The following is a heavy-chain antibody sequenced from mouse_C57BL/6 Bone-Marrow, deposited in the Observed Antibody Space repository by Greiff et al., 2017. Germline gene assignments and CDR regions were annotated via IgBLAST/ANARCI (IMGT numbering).Heavy chain of an antibody. CDR3: ARDVGDYDGGYFDV. D-gene: IGHD2-4*01. V-gene: IGHV7-1*01. CDR2: SRNKANDYKT. J-gene: IGHJ1*03. Sequence: EVQGVESGGGLVQSGRSLRLSCATSGFTFSDFYMEWVRQAPGKGLEWIAASRNKANDYKTEYSASVKGRFIVSRDTSQSILYLQMNALRAEDTAIYYCARDVGDYDGGYFDVWGTGTTVTVSS. CDR1: GFTFSDFY.